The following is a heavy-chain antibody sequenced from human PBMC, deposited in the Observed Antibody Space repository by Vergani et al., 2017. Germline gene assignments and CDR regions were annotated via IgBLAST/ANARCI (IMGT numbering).Heavy chain of an antibody. V-gene: IGHV3-23*01. CDR3: AKDRRRTGEFFDY. CDR1: GFTFSSYA. Sequence: EVQLLESGGGLVQPGGSLRLSCAASGFTFSSYAMSWVRQAPGKGLEWVSTISYSGGSTYYADSVKGRFTISRDNSKNTLYLQMNSLRAEDTAVYYCAKDRRRTGEFFDYWGQGTLVTVSS. J-gene: IGHJ4*02. D-gene: IGHD1-1*01. CDR2: ISYSGGST.